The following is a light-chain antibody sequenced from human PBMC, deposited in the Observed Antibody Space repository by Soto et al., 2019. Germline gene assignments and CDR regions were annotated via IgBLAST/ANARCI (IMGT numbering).Light chain of an antibody. V-gene: IGKV1-39*01. Sequence: DIQMTQSPSSLSASVGDRVTITCRASQSTSSYLNWYQQKPGKAPKLLIYAASALQSGVPSRFSGSGSGTDFTLTISSLQPEDFATYSCQQSYSTPRTFGQGTKVEIK. J-gene: IGKJ1*01. CDR3: QQSYSTPRT. CDR2: AAS. CDR1: QSTSSY.